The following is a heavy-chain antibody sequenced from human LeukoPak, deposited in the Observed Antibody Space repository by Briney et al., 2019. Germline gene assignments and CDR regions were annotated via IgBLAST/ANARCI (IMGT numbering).Heavy chain of an antibody. CDR2: IYYSGST. CDR1: GGSISSGDYY. CDR3: ARDKVLRDYAIGGADDGAFVI. D-gene: IGHD4-17*01. J-gene: IGHJ3*02. Sequence: TSETLSLTCTVSGGSISSGDYYWSWIRQPPGKGLEWIGYIYYSGSTYYNPSLKSRVTISVDTSKNQFSLKLSSVTAADTAVYYCARDKVLRDYAIGGADDGAFVIWGQGTMVTVSS. V-gene: IGHV4-30-4*01.